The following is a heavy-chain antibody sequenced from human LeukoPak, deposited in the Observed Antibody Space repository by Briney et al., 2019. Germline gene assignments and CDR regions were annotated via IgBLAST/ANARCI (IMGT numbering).Heavy chain of an antibody. D-gene: IGHD3-10*01. V-gene: IGHV4-34*01. CDR2: INHSGST. Sequence: SETLSLTCAVYGGSFSGYYWSWIRQPPGKGLEWIGEINHSGSTNYNPSLKSRVTISVDTSKNQFSLKLSSVTAADTAMYYCARAPMVRGVIHYYYYYMDVWGKGTTVTISS. CDR3: ARAPMVRGVIHYYYYYMDV. CDR1: GGSFSGYY. J-gene: IGHJ6*03.